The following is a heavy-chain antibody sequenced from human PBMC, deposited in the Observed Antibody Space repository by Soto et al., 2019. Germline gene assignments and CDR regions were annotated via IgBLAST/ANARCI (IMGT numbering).Heavy chain of an antibody. D-gene: IGHD3-10*01. CDR1: GYTFTSYA. CDR3: ARSRTVLLWFGESPLYYGMDV. Sequence: ASVKVSCKASGYTFTSYAMHWVRQAPGQRLEWMGWINAGNGNTKYSQKFQGRVTITRDTSASTAYMELSSLRSEDTAVYYCARSRTVLLWFGESPLYYGMDVWGQGTTVTVSS. J-gene: IGHJ6*02. CDR2: INAGNGNT. V-gene: IGHV1-3*01.